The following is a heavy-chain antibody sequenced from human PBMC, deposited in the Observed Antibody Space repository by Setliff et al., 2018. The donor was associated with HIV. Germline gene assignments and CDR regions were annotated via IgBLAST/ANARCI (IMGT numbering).Heavy chain of an antibody. CDR2: IIPIFGSA. Sequence: SVKVSCKASGGTLSSHAISWVRQAPGQGLEWMGGIIPIFGSANHAQKFKDRVTITADESTNTVYMELSSLRSEDTAVYYCATGEMATTRGWFFDNWGQGTLVTVTS. CDR3: ATGEMATTRGWFFDN. CDR1: GGTLSSHA. J-gene: IGHJ4*02. D-gene: IGHD3-16*01. V-gene: IGHV1-69*13.